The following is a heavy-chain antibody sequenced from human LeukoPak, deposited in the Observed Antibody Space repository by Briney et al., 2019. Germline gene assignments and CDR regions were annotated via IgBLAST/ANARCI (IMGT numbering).Heavy chain of an antibody. CDR3: ARTYYDSSGYIPFFDY. CDR1: GDSVSSNIAA. J-gene: IGHJ4*02. V-gene: IGHV6-1*01. D-gene: IGHD3-22*01. CDR2: TYYRSKWYN. Sequence: PSQTLSLTCAISGDSVSSNIAAWNWIRQSPSRGLEWLGRTYYRSKWYNDYAVSVKSRITINPDTSKNQFSLQLNSVTPEDTAVYYCARTYYDSSGYIPFFDYWGQGTLVTVSS.